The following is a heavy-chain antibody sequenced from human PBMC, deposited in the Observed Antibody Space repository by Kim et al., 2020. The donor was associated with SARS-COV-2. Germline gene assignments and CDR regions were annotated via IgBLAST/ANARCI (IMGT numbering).Heavy chain of an antibody. D-gene: IGHD2-2*01. CDR1: GFTFSTYE. Sequence: WGSLRLSCAASGFTFSTYEMNWVRQAPGKGLEWISYISTSGSTIYYADSVKGRFTISRDNAKSSLSLQMNSLRAEDTAVYYCARSLYCSSTSCFYGMDVWGQGTTGTVSS. J-gene: IGHJ6*02. V-gene: IGHV3-48*03. CDR2: ISTSGSTI. CDR3: ARSLYCSSTSCFYGMDV.